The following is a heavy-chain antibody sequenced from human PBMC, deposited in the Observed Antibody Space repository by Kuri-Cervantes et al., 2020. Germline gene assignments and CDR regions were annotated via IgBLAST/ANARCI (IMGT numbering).Heavy chain of an antibody. CDR2: IYYSGST. J-gene: IGHJ6*03. Sequence: ESLKISCTVSGGSISSYYWSWIRQPPGKGLEWIGYIYYSGSTNYNPSLKSRVTISLDTPKNQFSLKLSSVTAADTAVYYCARGIVASANTENYYYYYMDVWGKGTTVTVSS. D-gene: IGHD1-26*01. CDR3: ARGIVASANTENYYYYYMDV. CDR1: GGSISSYY. V-gene: IGHV4-59*01.